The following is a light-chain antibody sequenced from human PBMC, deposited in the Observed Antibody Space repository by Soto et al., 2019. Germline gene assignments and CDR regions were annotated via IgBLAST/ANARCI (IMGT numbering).Light chain of an antibody. CDR1: GSDVGGYNY. V-gene: IGLV2-14*01. CDR2: EVT. CDR3: SSFTSSSTLPYV. J-gene: IGLJ1*01. Sequence: QSVLTQPASVSGSPGQSITISCTGTGSDVGGYNYVSWYQQFPGKAPKLMIYEVTNRPSGVSNRFSGSKPGNTASLTISGLQAEDEADYYCSSFTSSSTLPYVFGTGTKVTVL.